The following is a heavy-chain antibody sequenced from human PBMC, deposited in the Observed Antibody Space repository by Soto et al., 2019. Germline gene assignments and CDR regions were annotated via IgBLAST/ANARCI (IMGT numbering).Heavy chain of an antibody. CDR3: ASHLVMAGTRGFDH. V-gene: IGHV4-4*02. J-gene: IGHJ4*02. Sequence: QVQLQESGPGLVKPSGTLSLTCAVSSGSIFSSNWWSWVRQPPGKGLEWIGETRNSGGANYNPSLQSRVTISVDRSKNHFFLDLRSVTAADTAVYYCASHLVMAGTRGFDHWGLGTLVTVSS. D-gene: IGHD6-19*01. CDR2: TRNSGGA. CDR1: SGSIFSSNW.